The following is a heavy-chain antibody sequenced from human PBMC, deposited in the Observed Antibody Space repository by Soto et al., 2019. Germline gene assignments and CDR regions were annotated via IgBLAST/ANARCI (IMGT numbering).Heavy chain of an antibody. J-gene: IGHJ6*04. Sequence: GESLKISCKGSGYTFTNNWVGWVRQMPGKGLEWMGIIYPSDSDTRYSPSFQGQVTISVDKSIATAYLQWSSLKASDTAMYYCARRSEDHYGSGNHYGLYVWGKGSTVTVDS. D-gene: IGHD3-10*01. CDR1: GYTFTNNW. CDR3: ARRSEDHYGSGNHYGLYV. CDR2: IYPSDSDT. V-gene: IGHV5-51*01.